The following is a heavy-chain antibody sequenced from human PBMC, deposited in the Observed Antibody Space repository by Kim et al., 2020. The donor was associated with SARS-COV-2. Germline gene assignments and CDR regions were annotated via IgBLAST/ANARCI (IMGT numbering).Heavy chain of an antibody. D-gene: IGHD3-10*01. CDR3: ARDRFYYGSGSFRFDP. V-gene: IGHV1-69*01. Sequence: KFRGRVPITADESTSTAYMELSSLRSEDTAVYYCARDRFYYGSGSFRFDPWGQGTLVTVSS. J-gene: IGHJ5*02.